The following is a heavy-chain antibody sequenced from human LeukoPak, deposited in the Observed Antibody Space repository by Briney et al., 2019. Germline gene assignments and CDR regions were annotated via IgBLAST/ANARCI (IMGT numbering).Heavy chain of an antibody. J-gene: IGHJ4*02. D-gene: IGHD3-10*01. V-gene: IGHV3-21*01. CDR2: ISSSSSYI. CDR3: AKDGVGEAGFDY. Sequence: TGGSLRLSCAASGFTFSSYEMNWVRQAPGKGLEWVSSISSSSSYIYYADSVKGRFTISRDNAKNSLYLQMNSLRAEDTAVYYCAKDGVGEAGFDYWGQGTLVTVSS. CDR1: GFTFSSYE.